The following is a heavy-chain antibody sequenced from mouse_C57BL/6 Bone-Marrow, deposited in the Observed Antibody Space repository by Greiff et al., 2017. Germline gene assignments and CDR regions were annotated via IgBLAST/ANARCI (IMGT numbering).Heavy chain of an antibody. CDR2: IDPENGDT. D-gene: IGHD1-1*02. CDR3: TRAYYYLFDY. CDR1: GFNIKDDY. Sequence: EVQVVESGAELVRPGASVKLSCTASGFNIKDDYMHWVKQRPEQGLEWIGWIDPENGDTEYASKFQGKATITADTSSNTAYLQLSSLTSEDTAVYYCTRAYYYLFDYWGQGTTLTVSS. V-gene: IGHV14-4*01. J-gene: IGHJ2*01.